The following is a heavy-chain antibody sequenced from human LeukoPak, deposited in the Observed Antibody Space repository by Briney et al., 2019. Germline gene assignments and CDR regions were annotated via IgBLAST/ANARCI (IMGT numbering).Heavy chain of an antibody. V-gene: IGHV3-7*03. J-gene: IGHJ6*02. Sequence: GGSLRLSCVASGFPFSSYWMTWVRQAPGKGLEWVANIKQDGSKKSYVDSVKGRFTISRDNAKNSLYLQMNSLRAEDTAIYYCAKGRYSSPDDGMDVWGQGTTVTVSS. CDR3: AKGRYSSPDDGMDV. CDR1: GFPFSSYW. D-gene: IGHD6-19*01. CDR2: IKQDGSKK.